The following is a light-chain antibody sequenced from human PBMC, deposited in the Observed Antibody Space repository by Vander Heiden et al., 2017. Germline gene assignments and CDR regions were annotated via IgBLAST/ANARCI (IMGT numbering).Light chain of an antibody. V-gene: IGKV1-6*01. CDR1: QGIRND. J-gene: IGKJ1*01. CDR3: LQDYYYPRT. Sequence: AIQMTQSPSSLSASLGDRVTITCRASQGIRNDLGWYQQKPGKAPKLLIFATSTLQSGVPSRFSGSGSGTDFTLTISSLQPEDFATYYCLQDYYYPRTFGQGTKVEIK. CDR2: ATS.